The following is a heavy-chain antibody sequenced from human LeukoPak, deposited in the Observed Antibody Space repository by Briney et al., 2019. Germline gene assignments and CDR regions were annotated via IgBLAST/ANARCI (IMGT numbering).Heavy chain of an antibody. V-gene: IGHV3-30*01. J-gene: IGHJ4*02. D-gene: IGHD3-10*01. CDR3: ARGYYYGEE. CDR2: ISYDGSNK. CDR1: GFTFSSYA. Sequence: PGRSLRLSCAASGFTFSSYAMHWVRQAPGKGLEWVAVISYDGSNKYYADSVKGRFTISRDNSKNTLYLQMNSLRAEDMAVYYCARGYYYGEEWGQGTLVTVSS.